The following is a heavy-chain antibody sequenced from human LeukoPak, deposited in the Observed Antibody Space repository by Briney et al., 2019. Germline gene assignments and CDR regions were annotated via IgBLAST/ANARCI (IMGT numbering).Heavy chain of an antibody. D-gene: IGHD3-3*01. J-gene: IGHJ4*02. V-gene: IGHV1-46*01. Sequence: ASVKVSCKASGYTFTSYYMHWVRQAPGQGREWMGIINPSGGSTSYAQKVQGRVTMTRDMSTSTVYMDLSSLRSEDTAVYYCARGPDYDFWSGNFDYWGQGTLVTVSS. CDR2: INPSGGST. CDR1: GYTFTSYY. CDR3: ARGPDYDFWSGNFDY.